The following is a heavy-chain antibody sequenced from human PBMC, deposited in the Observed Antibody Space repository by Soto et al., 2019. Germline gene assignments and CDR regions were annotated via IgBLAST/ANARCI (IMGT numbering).Heavy chain of an antibody. CDR1: GGSISSGDYY. D-gene: IGHD6-13*01. Sequence: QVQLQESGPGLVKPSQTLSLTCTVSGGSISSGDYYWSWIRQSPGKGLEFIGYIYYSGSTYYNPSLKSRVTISVDTSKNQFSLMLSSVTAADTAIYYCARVRSSSWSTTNRFDPWGQGTLVTVSS. J-gene: IGHJ5*02. V-gene: IGHV4-30-4*01. CDR2: IYYSGST. CDR3: ARVRSSSWSTTNRFDP.